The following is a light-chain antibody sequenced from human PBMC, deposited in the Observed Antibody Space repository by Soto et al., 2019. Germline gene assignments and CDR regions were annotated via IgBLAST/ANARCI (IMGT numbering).Light chain of an antibody. J-gene: IGLJ1*01. CDR2: DVT. CDR1: LSDFGGYNY. CDR3: SSYTTSNNRQVV. V-gene: IGLV2-14*01. Sequence: HSVLTQPASLSGSPGQSITISCTLTLSDFGGYNYVSWYQQHPGKAPRFVIYDVTNRPSGVSNRFSGSKSGNTASLTISGLQAEDEADYYCSSYTTSNNRQVVFGTGTKVTVL.